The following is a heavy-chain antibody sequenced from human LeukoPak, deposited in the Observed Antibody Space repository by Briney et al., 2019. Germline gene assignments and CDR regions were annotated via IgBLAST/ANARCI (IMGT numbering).Heavy chain of an antibody. CDR1: GFSLSTSGVG. D-gene: IGHD3-9*01. V-gene: IGHV2-5*02. CDR2: LYWDDDK. Sequence: SGPTLVNPTQTLTLTCTFSGFSLSTSGVGVGWIRQPPGKALEWLALLYWDDDKRYSPSLKGRLTITKDTSKNQVVLTMTKMDPVDTDTYYCAHSKGWLFPKSLPTFDYWGQGTLVTVSS. J-gene: IGHJ4*02. CDR3: AHSKGWLFPKSLPTFDY.